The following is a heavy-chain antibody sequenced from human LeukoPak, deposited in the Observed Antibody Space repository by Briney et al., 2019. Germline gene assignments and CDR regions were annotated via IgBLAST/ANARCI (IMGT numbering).Heavy chain of an antibody. J-gene: IGHJ4*02. Sequence: SETLSLTCTVSDDSIKNYFWTWIRQSPGKGLEWIGYVFYSGSTSYNPSLRSRLTMSVDTSKSQFSLNLKSVTAADTAVYYCARGTRRDYDGSGYYYGEFDYWGQGILVTVSS. CDR3: ARGTRRDYDGSGYYYGEFDY. D-gene: IGHD3-22*01. CDR2: VFYSGST. CDR1: DDSIKNYF. V-gene: IGHV4-59*01.